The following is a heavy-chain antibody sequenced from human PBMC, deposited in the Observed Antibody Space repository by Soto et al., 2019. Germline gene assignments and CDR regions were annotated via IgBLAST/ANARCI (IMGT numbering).Heavy chain of an antibody. CDR2: ISWNGAAT. D-gene: IGHD3-10*01. Sequence: EAQLVESGGGLVQPRRSLRLSCVASGFTFDDYAIHWVRQAPGKGLEWVSGISWNGAATGYADSVKGRFTISRDNAKNSLYLQMSSLRTEDTAIYYCANLPLYGSGFDCWGQGTLVTVSS. J-gene: IGHJ4*02. CDR1: GFTFDDYA. V-gene: IGHV3-9*01. CDR3: ANLPLYGSGFDC.